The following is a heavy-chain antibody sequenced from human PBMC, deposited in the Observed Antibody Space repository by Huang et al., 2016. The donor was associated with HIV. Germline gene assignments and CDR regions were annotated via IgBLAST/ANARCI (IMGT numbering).Heavy chain of an antibody. V-gene: IGHV3-73*02. J-gene: IGHJ3*02. CDR2: IRSKINGYAT. D-gene: IGHD3-22*01. Sequence: EVQLVESGGGLVQPGGSLKLSCAASGFTLSGSAMHWVRQASGRGLQWVGRIRSKINGYATVYSASVKGRFTISRDDSKNTAYLQMNSLKTEDTAVYYCSRHPFDYHDSTDTGALDIWGQGTMVTVSS. CDR3: SRHPFDYHDSTDTGALDI. CDR1: GFTLSGSA.